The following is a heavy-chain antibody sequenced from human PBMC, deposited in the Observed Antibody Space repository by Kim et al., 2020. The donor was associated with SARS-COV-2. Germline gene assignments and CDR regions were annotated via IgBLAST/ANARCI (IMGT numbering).Heavy chain of an antibody. D-gene: IGHD4-17*01. CDR2: IYYSGST. J-gene: IGHJ6*02. Sequence: SETLSLTCTVSGGSISSYYWSWIRQPPGKGLEWIGYIYYSGSTNYNPSLKSRVTISVDTSKNQFSLKLSSVTAADTAVYYCARETYGDYSPNYYGMDVWGQGTTVTVSS. V-gene: IGHV4-59*01. CDR3: ARETYGDYSPNYYGMDV. CDR1: GGSISSYY.